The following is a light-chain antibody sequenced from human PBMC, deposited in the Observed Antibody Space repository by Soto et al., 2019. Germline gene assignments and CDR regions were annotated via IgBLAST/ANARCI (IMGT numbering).Light chain of an antibody. J-gene: IGLJ3*02. CDR3: GTWDSSLSAGV. CDR2: ENN. V-gene: IGLV1-51*02. Sequence: QSVLTQPPSVSAAPGQKVTISCSGSSSHIGNNYVSWYQQLPGTAPKLLIYENNKRPSGIPDRFSGSKSGTSATLGITGLQTGDEADYYCGTWDSSLSAGVFGGGTKVTVL. CDR1: SSHIGNNY.